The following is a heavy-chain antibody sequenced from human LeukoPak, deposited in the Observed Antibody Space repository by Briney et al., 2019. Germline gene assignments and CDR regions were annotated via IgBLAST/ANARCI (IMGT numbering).Heavy chain of an antibody. CDR1: GGSINNGNHF. CDR3: ARLIAAAGTGGNWFDP. D-gene: IGHD6-13*01. V-gene: IGHV4-61*10. CDR2: IYYSGST. J-gene: IGHJ5*02. Sequence: SETLSLTCTVSGGSINNGNHFWTWIRQPAGKGLEWIGYIYYSGSTNYNPSLKSRVTISVDTSKNQFSLKLSSVTAADTAVYYCARLIAAAGTGGNWFDPWGQGTLVTVSS.